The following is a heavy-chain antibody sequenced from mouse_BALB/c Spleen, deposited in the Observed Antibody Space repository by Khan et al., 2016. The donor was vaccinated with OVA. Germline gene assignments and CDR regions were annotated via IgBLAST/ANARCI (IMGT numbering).Heavy chain of an antibody. CDR1: GFSLTNYG. CDR2: IWAGGST. CDR3: ARETAYYGNYEAMDY. V-gene: IGHV2-9*02. Sequence: VELVESGPGLVAPSQSLSITCTVSGFSLTNYGVNWVRQPPGKGLEWLGIIWAGGSTNYNSALMSRVTIRKDNAKSQVFLKMNSLQTDDTAMYYCARETAYYGNYEAMDYWGQGTSVTVSP. J-gene: IGHJ4*01. D-gene: IGHD2-10*01.